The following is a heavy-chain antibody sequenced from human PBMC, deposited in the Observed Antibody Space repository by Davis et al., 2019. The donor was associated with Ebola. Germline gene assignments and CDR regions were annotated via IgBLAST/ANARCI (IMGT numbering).Heavy chain of an antibody. D-gene: IGHD4-17*01. V-gene: IGHV5-51*01. J-gene: IGHJ6*02. CDR2: VYPGDSDT. Sequence: KVSCKASGYSFTNYWIGWVRQMPGKGLEWMGIVYPGDSDTRYSPSFQGQVTISADKSISTAYLQWSSLKASDTAMYYCARFYGDHGYYYGMDVWGQGTTVTVSS. CDR3: ARFYGDHGYYYGMDV. CDR1: GYSFTNYW.